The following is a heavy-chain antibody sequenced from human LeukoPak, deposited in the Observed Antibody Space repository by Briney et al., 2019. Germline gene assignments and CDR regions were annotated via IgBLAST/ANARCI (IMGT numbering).Heavy chain of an antibody. CDR3: ARGRGDFWSGFTDL. CDR2: INTDGSST. J-gene: IGHJ4*02. D-gene: IGHD3-3*01. V-gene: IGHV3-74*01. CDR1: GFTFSSYW. Sequence: GGSLRLSCAASGFTFSSYWMRWVRHAPGKGLVWVSRINTDGSSTSYADSVKGRFTISRDNAKNTLYLQMNSLRAEDTAVYYCARGRGDFWSGFTDLWGQGTLVTVSS.